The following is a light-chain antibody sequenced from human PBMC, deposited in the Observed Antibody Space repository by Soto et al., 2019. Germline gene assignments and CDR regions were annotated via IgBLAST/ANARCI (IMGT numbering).Light chain of an antibody. CDR3: CSYAGRNREV. CDR1: SSDVGGYNY. V-gene: IGLV2-8*01. J-gene: IGLJ1*01. CDR2: EVS. Sequence: QSALTQPPSASGSPGQSVTISCTGTSSDVGGYNYVSWYQQYPGKAPKLMTYEVSKRPSGVPDRFSGSKSGNTASLTVSGLQAEDEADYYCCSYAGRNREVFGTGTKVTVL.